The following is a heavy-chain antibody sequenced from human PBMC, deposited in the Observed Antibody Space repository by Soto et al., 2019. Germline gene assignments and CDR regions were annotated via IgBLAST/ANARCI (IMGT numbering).Heavy chain of an antibody. Sequence: GWSLRLSCAASGFTFSSYAMHWVRQAPGKGLEWVAVISYDGSNKYYADSVKGRFTISRDNSKNTLYLQMNSLRAEDTAVYYCARDRGCTNGVCYYDYKTYYYYGMDVWGQGTTVTDS. CDR1: GFTFSSYA. D-gene: IGHD2-8*01. CDR3: ARDRGCTNGVCYYDYKTYYYYGMDV. CDR2: ISYDGSNK. V-gene: IGHV3-30-3*01. J-gene: IGHJ6*02.